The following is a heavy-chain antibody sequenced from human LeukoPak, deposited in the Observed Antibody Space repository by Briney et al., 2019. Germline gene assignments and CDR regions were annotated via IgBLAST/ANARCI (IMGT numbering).Heavy chain of an antibody. CDR2: INSDGSST. CDR1: GFTFSSYW. V-gene: IGHV3-74*01. D-gene: IGHD5-12*01. J-gene: IGHJ2*01. CDR3: AREGATDWYFHL. Sequence: PGGPLRLSCAASGFTFSSYWMHWARQAPGKGLVWVSRINSDGSSTSYADSVKGRFTISRDNAKNTLYLQMSSLRAEDTAVYYCAREGATDWYFHLWGRGTLVTVSS.